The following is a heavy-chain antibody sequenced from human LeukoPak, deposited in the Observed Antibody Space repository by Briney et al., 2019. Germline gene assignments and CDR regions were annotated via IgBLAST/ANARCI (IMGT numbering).Heavy chain of an antibody. D-gene: IGHD6-19*01. CDR1: GFTFSSYS. V-gene: IGHV3-21*01. J-gene: IGHJ4*02. CDR2: ISSSSSYI. CDR3: ARVFIAVAGTGFDY. Sequence: GGSLRLSCAASGFTFSSYSMNWVRQAPGKGLEWVSSISSSSSYIYYADSVKGRFTISRDNAKNSLYLQMNRLRAEDTAVYYCARVFIAVAGTGFDYWGQGTLVTVSS.